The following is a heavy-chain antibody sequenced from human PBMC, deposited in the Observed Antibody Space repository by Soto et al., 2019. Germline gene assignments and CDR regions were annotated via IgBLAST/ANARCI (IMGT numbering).Heavy chain of an antibody. D-gene: IGHD3-22*01. Sequence: PGGSLRLSCAASGFTFSNAWMSWVRQAPGKGLEWVGRIKSKTDGGTTDYAAPVKGRFTISRDDSKNTLYLQMNSLKTEDTAVYYCTTHFPYYYASSGYWVAINDYCGKGTLVTVSS. CDR1: GFTFSNAW. CDR3: TTHFPYYYASSGYWVAINDY. J-gene: IGHJ4*02. CDR2: IKSKTDGGTT. V-gene: IGHV3-15*01.